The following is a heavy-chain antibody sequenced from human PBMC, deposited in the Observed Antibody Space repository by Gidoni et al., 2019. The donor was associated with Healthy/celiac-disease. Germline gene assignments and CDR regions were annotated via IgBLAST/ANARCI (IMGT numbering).Heavy chain of an antibody. Sequence: EVQLLESGGGLVQPGGSLRLSCAASGFTFSSYAMSWVRQAPGKGLDWVSAISGSGGSTYYADSVKGRFTISRDNSKNTLYLQMNSLRAEDTAVYYCAKDSQFATVTPPDWGQGTLVTVSS. J-gene: IGHJ4*02. CDR2: ISGSGGST. CDR3: AKDSQFATVTPPD. D-gene: IGHD4-17*01. CDR1: GFTFSSYA. V-gene: IGHV3-23*01.